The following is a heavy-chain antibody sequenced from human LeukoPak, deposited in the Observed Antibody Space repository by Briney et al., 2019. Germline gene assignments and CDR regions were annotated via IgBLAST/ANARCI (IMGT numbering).Heavy chain of an antibody. CDR1: GYTFTSYA. CDR3: ARSPGTQWIQLWFDY. J-gene: IGHJ4*02. Sequence: ASVKVSCKASGYTFTSYAMHWVRQAPGQRLEWMGWINAGNGNTKYSQKFQGRVTITRDTSASTAYMELSSLRSEDTAVCYCARSPGTQWIQLWFDYWGQGTLVTVSS. V-gene: IGHV1-3*01. CDR2: INAGNGNT. D-gene: IGHD5-18*01.